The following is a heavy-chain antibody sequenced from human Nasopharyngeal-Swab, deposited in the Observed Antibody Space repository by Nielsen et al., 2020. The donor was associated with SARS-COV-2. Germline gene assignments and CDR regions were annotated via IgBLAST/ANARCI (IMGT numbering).Heavy chain of an antibody. CDR2: IYYSGST. CDR1: GGSISSYY. V-gene: IGHV4-59*08. Sequence: GSLRLSCTVSGGSISSYYWSWIRQPPGKGLEWIGYIYYSGSTNYNPSLKSRVTVSVDTSKNQFSLKLSSVTAADTAVYYCARAPTAGGPDYWSQGTLVTVSS. CDR3: ARAPTAGGPDY. J-gene: IGHJ4*02.